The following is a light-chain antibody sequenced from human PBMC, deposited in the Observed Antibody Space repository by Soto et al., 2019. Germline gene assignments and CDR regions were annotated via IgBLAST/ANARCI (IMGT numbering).Light chain of an antibody. CDR2: GAS. J-gene: IGKJ5*01. V-gene: IGKV3-11*01. CDR1: QSVSSY. CDR3: QQYSNWPLT. Sequence: EFVLTQSPGTLSLSPGERATLSCRASQSVSSYLAWYQQKPGQAPRLLIYGASSRATGIPDRFSGSGSGTDFTLTISSLQSEDFAVYYCQQYSNWPLTFGQGTRLEI.